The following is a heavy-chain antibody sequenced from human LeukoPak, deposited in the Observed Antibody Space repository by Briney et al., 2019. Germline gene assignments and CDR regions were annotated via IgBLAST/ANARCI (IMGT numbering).Heavy chain of an antibody. CDR3: ARESALMVTDY. CDR1: GGTFSSYA. CDR2: IIPIFGTA. V-gene: IGHV1-69*05. Sequence: ASVKVSCKASGGTFSSYAISWVRQAPGQGPEWMGRIIPIFGTANYAQKFQGRVTITTDESTSTAYMELSSLRSEDTAVYYCARESALMVTDYWGQGTLVTVSS. J-gene: IGHJ4*02. D-gene: IGHD4-23*01.